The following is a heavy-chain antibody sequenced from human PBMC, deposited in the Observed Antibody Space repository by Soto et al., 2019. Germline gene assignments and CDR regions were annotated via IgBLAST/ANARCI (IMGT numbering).Heavy chain of an antibody. V-gene: IGHV2-5*02. CDR2: IYWDDDK. Sequence: QITLKESGPPLVKPTQTLTLTCTFSGFSLSTSGVGVGWIRQPPGKALEWLALIYWDDDKRYSPSLKSRLTITKDTSKNQVVLTMTNMDPVDTATYYCAHSSGYCSGGSCSNWFDPWGQGTLVTVSS. CDR1: GFSLSTSGVG. J-gene: IGHJ5*02. CDR3: AHSSGYCSGGSCSNWFDP. D-gene: IGHD2-15*01.